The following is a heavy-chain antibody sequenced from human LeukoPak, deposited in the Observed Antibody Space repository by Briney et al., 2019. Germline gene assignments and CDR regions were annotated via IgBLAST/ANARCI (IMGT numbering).Heavy chain of an antibody. J-gene: IGHJ4*02. Sequence: PGGSLRLSCAASGFSFSTFVMHWVRQAPGKGLEWVSVIYSGGSTYYADSVKGRFTISRDNSKNTLYLQMNSLRAEDTAVYYCAREYRGSSGWYQGYWGQGTLVTVSS. CDR1: GFSFSTFV. CDR2: IYSGGST. D-gene: IGHD6-19*01. CDR3: AREYRGSSGWYQGY. V-gene: IGHV3-53*01.